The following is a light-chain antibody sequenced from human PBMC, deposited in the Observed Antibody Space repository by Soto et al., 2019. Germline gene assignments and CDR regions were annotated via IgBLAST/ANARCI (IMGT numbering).Light chain of an antibody. Sequence: EIVLTQSPATLSVSPWERATLSCRASQSVSNNLAWYHQKPGQAPRLLIYSASIRVTGIPARFSGSGSGTEFTLTISSLQSEDFAVYYCQQYYNWPRTFGQGTKVDIK. J-gene: IGKJ1*01. CDR2: SAS. CDR3: QQYYNWPRT. CDR1: QSVSNN. V-gene: IGKV3-15*01.